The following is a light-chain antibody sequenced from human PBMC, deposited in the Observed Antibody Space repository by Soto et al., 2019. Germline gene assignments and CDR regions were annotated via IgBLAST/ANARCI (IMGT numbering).Light chain of an antibody. J-gene: IGLJ1*01. CDR1: SSDVGGYNY. CDR2: DVS. CDR3: CSYAGSYTHYV. V-gene: IGLV2-11*01. Sequence: QSALTQPLSVSGSPGQSITISCTGTSSDVGGYNYVSWYRQHPGKAPKLMIYDVSKRPSGVPDRFSGSKSGNTASLTISGLQAEDESDYYCCSYAGSYTHYVFGPGTKVTVL.